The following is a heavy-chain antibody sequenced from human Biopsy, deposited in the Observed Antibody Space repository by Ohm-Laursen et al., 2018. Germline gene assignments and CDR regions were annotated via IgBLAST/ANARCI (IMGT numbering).Heavy chain of an antibody. J-gene: IGHJ4*02. CDR1: GYTFTDYY. D-gene: IGHD3-10*01. CDR3: ARDRMTDVFGGPTRTDVFDS. Sequence: ASVKVSCKASGYTFTDYYIHWVRQSPGQGLEWMGWVNPNSGATNSAQKFRDRVTLTRDTSISAVYIDLRRLKSDDAAIYYCARDRMTDVFGGPTRTDVFDSWGQGTPVTVSS. CDR2: VNPNSGAT. V-gene: IGHV1-2*02.